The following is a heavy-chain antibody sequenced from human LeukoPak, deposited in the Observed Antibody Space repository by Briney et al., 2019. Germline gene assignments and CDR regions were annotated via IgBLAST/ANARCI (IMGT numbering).Heavy chain of an antibody. J-gene: IGHJ5*02. Sequence: ASVKVSCKASGYRFSDSYVHWVRQAPGHGFEWMGWINPNTGDTKYAKMFQGRVAMTTGASISTAYMELSGLRSADTAIYFCVSAYDQWGQGTLVTVSS. CDR1: GYRFSDSY. CDR2: INPNTGDT. V-gene: IGHV1-2*02. CDR3: VSAYDQ.